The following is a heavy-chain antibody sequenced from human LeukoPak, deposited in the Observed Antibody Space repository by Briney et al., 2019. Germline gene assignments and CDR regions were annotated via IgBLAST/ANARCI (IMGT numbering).Heavy chain of an antibody. Sequence: TSETLSLTCAVSGYSISSGYYRGWIRQPPGKGLEWIGSIYHSGSTYYNPSLKSRVTISVDTSKNQFSLKLSSVTAADTAVYYCARHNIGYCSGGSCYSVNNYYYYYMDVWGKGTTVTVSS. CDR1: GYSISSGYY. CDR2: IYHSGST. CDR3: ARHNIGYCSGGSCYSVNNYYYYYMDV. D-gene: IGHD2-15*01. J-gene: IGHJ6*03. V-gene: IGHV4-38-2*01.